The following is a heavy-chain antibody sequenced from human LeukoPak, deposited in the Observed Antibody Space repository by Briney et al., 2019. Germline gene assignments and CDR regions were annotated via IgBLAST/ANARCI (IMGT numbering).Heavy chain of an antibody. CDR3: ARVKNDYVWGSYRPPKFGWFDP. CDR1: GFTVSSNY. D-gene: IGHD3-16*02. CDR2: IYSGGST. V-gene: IGHV3-53*01. J-gene: IGHJ5*02. Sequence: PGGSLRLSCAASGFTVSSNYMSWVRQAPGKGLEWVSVIYSGGSTYYADSVKGRFTIPRDNSKNTLYLQMNSLRAEDTAVYYCARVKNDYVWGSYRPPKFGWFDPWGQGTLVTVSS.